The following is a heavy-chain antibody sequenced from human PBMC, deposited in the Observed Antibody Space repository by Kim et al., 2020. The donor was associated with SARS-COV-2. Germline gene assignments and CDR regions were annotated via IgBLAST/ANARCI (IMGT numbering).Heavy chain of an antibody. CDR3: AKDHSGSGYDPDI. V-gene: IGHV3-33*06. CDR2: IWFDGNDK. J-gene: IGHJ4*02. D-gene: IGHD5-12*01. CDR1: GFNFSSYG. Sequence: GGSLRLSCAASGFNFSSYGMHWVRQATGKGLEWVAVIWFDGNDKYYADSVKGRFTISRDNSKNTVFLQMNSLRAEDTAVYYCAKDHSGSGYDPDIWGQGTLVTVSS.